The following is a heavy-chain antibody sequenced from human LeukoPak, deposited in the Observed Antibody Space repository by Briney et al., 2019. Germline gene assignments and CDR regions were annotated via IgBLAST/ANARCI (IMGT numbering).Heavy chain of an antibody. J-gene: IGHJ4*02. CDR2: ISGSGGST. Sequence: GGSLRLSCAASGFTFSSYAMSWVRQAPGKGLEWVSAISGSGGSTYYADSVKGRFTISRDNSKNTLYLQMNSLRAEDTAVYYCATYTGIVGASRGNFGYWGQGTLVTVSS. CDR1: GFTFSSYA. V-gene: IGHV3-23*01. CDR3: ATYTGIVGASRGNFGY. D-gene: IGHD1-26*01.